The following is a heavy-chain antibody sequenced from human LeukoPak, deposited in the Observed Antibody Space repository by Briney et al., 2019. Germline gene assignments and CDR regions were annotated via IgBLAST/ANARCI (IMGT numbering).Heavy chain of an antibody. CDR1: GFTFSSYA. D-gene: IGHD3-10*01. CDR2: ISSNGGST. Sequence: PGGSLRLSCAASGFTFSSYAMHWVRQAPGKGLEYVSAISSNGGSTYYANSVEGRFTISRDNSKNTLYLQMGSLRAEDMAVYYCARAVGEPQGAFDIWGQGTMVTVSS. J-gene: IGHJ3*02. V-gene: IGHV3-64*01. CDR3: ARAVGEPQGAFDI.